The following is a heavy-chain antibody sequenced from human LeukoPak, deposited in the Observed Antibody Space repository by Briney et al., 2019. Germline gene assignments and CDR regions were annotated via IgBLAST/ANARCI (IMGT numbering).Heavy chain of an antibody. Sequence: ASVKVSCKASGYTFTGYYMHWVRQAPGQGLEWMGWINPNSGGTNYAQKFQGRVTMTRDTSISTAYMELRSLRSDDTAVYYCARLRGLIVVVPAAMEFDPWGQGTLVTVSS. CDR1: GYTFTGYY. J-gene: IGHJ5*02. CDR2: INPNSGGT. V-gene: IGHV1-2*02. D-gene: IGHD2-2*01. CDR3: ARLRGLIVVVPAAMEFDP.